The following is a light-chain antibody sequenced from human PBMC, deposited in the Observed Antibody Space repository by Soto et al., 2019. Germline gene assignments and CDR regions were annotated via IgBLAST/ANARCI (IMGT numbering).Light chain of an antibody. CDR3: CSYAGGGTFYV. J-gene: IGLJ1*01. Sequence: QSVLPQPASVSGSPGQSITISCTGTSSDFGSYNLVSWYQQHPGKAPKLMIYEGTKRPSGVSNRFSGSKSGNAASLTISGLQAEDEADYYCCSYAGGGTFYVFGTGTKVTVL. V-gene: IGLV2-23*03. CDR1: SSDFGSYNL. CDR2: EGT.